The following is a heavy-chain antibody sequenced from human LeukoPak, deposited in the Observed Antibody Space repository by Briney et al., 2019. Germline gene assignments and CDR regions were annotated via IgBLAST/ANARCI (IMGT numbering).Heavy chain of an antibody. Sequence: SETLSLTCTVSGGSISTTSCYWGWIRQPPGKGLEWIGSIYYSGSTYYNPSLKSRVTISVDTSKNQFSLKLSSVTAADTAVYYCARFYGGNQKYYFDYWGQGTLVTVSS. CDR3: ARFYGGNQKYYFDY. CDR2: IYYSGST. CDR1: GGSISTTSCY. D-gene: IGHD4-23*01. J-gene: IGHJ4*02. V-gene: IGHV4-39*01.